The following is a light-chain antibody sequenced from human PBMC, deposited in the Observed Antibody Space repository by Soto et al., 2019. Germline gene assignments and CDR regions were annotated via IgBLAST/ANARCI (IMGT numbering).Light chain of an antibody. Sequence: EIVMTQSPATLSVSPGERATLSCRASQSVSSNLAWYQQKPGQAPRLLIYGASTRATGIPARFSGSGSGTEFILTINSLQSEDFAVYYCQQYNNWPDTFGQGTKLEIK. CDR1: QSVSSN. J-gene: IGKJ2*01. CDR2: GAS. V-gene: IGKV3-15*01. CDR3: QQYNNWPDT.